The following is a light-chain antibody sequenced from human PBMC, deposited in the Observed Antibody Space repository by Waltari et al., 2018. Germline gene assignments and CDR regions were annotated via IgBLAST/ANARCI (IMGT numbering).Light chain of an antibody. CDR2: PAS. V-gene: IGKV1-12*01. CDR3: LQANSFPWT. CDR1: LGISRW. J-gene: IGKJ1*01. Sequence: DIQMTQSPPSVSASVGDRVTITCRASLGISRWLGWYQQKPGKAPKLLIYPASSLRSGVPSRFSGSGSGTDFTLTISSLQPEDFATYYCLQANSFPWTFGQGTKVE.